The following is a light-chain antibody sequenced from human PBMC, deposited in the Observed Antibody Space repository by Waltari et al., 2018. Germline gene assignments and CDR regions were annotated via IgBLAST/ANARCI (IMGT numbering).Light chain of an antibody. CDR1: SSDVGGYNL. V-gene: IGLV2-14*01. J-gene: IGLJ3*02. CDR2: EVS. Sequence: QSALTQPASVSGSPGQSITISCTGTSSDVGGYNLVSWHQQHPGNAPNLIICEVSNRPSGVSNRFSGSKSGNTASLTISGLQAEDEADYYCTSYITTRGDWVFGGGTKLTVL. CDR3: TSYITTRGDWV.